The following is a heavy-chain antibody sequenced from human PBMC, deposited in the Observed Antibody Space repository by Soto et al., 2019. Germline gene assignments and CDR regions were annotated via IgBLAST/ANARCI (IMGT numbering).Heavy chain of an antibody. CDR3: AKPRLVAGLIKYVDFAS. V-gene: IGHV3-23*01. CDR1: GFTFSSYA. Sequence: GSLRLSCEVSGFTFSSYALSWVRQSPGKGLEWVAVISGTGVSSQYADSVKGRFTISRDNSKNTLTLQMNSLRAEDTAVYYCAKPRLVAGLIKYVDFASWGQGTLVTVSS. J-gene: IGHJ4*02. D-gene: IGHD6-19*01. CDR2: ISGTGVSS.